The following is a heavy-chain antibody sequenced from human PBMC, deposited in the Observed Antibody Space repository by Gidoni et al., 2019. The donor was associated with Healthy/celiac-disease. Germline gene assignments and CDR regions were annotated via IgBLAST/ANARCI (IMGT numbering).Heavy chain of an antibody. CDR1: GFTCSSYG. D-gene: IGHD1-20*01. CDR2: ISDDCSNT. CDR3: AKGGDDNWNDEPLGDY. V-gene: IGHV3-30*18. J-gene: IGHJ4*02. Sequence: QVQLVESGGGVVQPGRSLRLSCAASGFTCSSYGMLGVRQAPCKGLEWVAVISDDCSNTYYADSMKGRFTISRDNSKNTLYLHMNSLRAEDTAVYYCAKGGDDNWNDEPLGDYWGQVTLVTFSS.